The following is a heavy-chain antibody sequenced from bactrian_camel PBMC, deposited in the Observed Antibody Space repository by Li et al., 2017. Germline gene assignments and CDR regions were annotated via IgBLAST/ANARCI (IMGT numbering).Heavy chain of an antibody. V-gene: IGHV3S40*01. CDR2: FNGAGTT. D-gene: IGHD5*01. J-gene: IGHJ6*01. CDR3: ASDLGDYGEAESFIGAFGY. Sequence: VQLVESGGGLVQPGGSLRISCVASGFTYSSVDMRWVRQAPGKGLEWVSTFNGAGTTAYADSVKGRFTDSRDDAKNTLDLQLYNLKTDDTGLYYCASDLGDYGEAESFIGAFGYWGQGTQVTVS. CDR1: GFTYSSVD.